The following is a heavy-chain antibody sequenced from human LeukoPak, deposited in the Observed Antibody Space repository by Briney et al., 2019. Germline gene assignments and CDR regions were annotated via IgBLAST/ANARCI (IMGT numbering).Heavy chain of an antibody. CDR2: IYPGDSDT. D-gene: IGHD5-18*01. J-gene: IGHJ6*02. V-gene: IGHV5-51*01. Sequence: GESLQISCQGSGYNFANYWIGWVRQMPGKGLEWMGIIYPGDSDTKYSPSFQGQVTISADESISTAYLQWSSLQASDSAIYYCARRYSYGSEGAMDVWGRGTTVTVSS. CDR1: GYNFANYW. CDR3: ARRYSYGSEGAMDV.